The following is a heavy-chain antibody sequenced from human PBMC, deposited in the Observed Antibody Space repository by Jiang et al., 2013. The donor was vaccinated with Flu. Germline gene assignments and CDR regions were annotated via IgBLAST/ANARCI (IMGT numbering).Heavy chain of an antibody. CDR3: AELVGGSVDS. CDR2: AYFRSYWYD. Sequence: QTLSLTCAISGDSVSSNTAAWNWIRQSPSRGLEWLGRAYFRSYWYDEYAAPVKSRITINPDTSKNQFSLQLNSVTPEDTAVYYCAELVGGSVDSWSQGTLVTVSS. V-gene: IGHV6-1*01. D-gene: IGHD1-26*01. J-gene: IGHJ4*02. CDR1: GDSVSSNTAA.